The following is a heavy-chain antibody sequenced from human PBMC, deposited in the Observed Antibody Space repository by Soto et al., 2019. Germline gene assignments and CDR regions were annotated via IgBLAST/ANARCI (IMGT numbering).Heavy chain of an antibody. J-gene: IGHJ4*02. D-gene: IGHD1-26*01. CDR3: TTHEAGAPWAAGLDS. Sequence: GGSLRLSCAASGFRFRTRAMSWVRQAPGKGLEWVASIRPGGDSTYYADSVKGRFAVSRDNSNVTLYLQMDSLRVEDTAIYYCTTHEAGAPWAAGLDSWGQGTLVTVYS. CDR2: IRPGGDST. CDR1: GFRFRTRA. V-gene: IGHV3-23*01.